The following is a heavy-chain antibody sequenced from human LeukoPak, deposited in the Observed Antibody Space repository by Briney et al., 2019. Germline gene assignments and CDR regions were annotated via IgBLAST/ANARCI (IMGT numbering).Heavy chain of an antibody. V-gene: IGHV4-39*07. CDR1: GGSISSSSYH. Sequence: SETLSLTCTVSGGSISSSSYHWGWIRQPPGKGLEWIGSIYYSGSTYYNPSLKSRVTISVDTSKNQFSLKLSSVTAADTAVYYCARVSITIFGVVIQGGDYFDYWGQGTLVTVSS. D-gene: IGHD3-3*01. J-gene: IGHJ4*02. CDR2: IYYSGST. CDR3: ARVSITIFGVVIQGGDYFDY.